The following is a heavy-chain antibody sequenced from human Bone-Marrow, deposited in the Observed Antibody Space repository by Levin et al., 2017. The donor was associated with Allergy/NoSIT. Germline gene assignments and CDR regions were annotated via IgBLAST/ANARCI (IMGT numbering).Heavy chain of an antibody. D-gene: IGHD1-7*01. CDR1: GASVSRGNYH. V-gene: IGHV4-61*01. CDR2: IHYTGST. CDR3: ARVNYVRGFDH. Sequence: PSETLSLTCNVSGASVSRGNYHWTWIRQSPGKGLECIGYIHYTGSTNYHPSFESRVTISVDTSKNQFSLKLRSVTAADTAVYYCARVNYVRGFDHWGQGALVTVSS. J-gene: IGHJ4*02.